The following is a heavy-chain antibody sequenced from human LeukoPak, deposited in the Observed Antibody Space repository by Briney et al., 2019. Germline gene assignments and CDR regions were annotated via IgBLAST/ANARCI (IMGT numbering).Heavy chain of an antibody. Sequence: SETLSLTRTDCGGPISSYYWSWIRQSTGKGQEWIGYIYYSGSTNYNPSLKSRVTISVDTSKNQFSLKLSSVTAADTAMYYCARRRYSSGSDYWGQGTLVTVSS. V-gene: IGHV4-59*08. CDR1: GGPISSYY. CDR2: IYYSGST. CDR3: ARRRYSSGSDY. D-gene: IGHD6-19*01. J-gene: IGHJ4*02.